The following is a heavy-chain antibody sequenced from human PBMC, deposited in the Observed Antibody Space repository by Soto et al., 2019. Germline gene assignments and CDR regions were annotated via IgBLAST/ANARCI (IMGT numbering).Heavy chain of an antibody. Sequence: SETLSLTCTVSGASISYGGYYWSWIRQPAGKGLEWIGRIYTSGSTNYNPSLKSRVTMSVDTSKNQFSLKLSSVTAADTAVYYCARHYDSSGYYGYWGQGTLVTVSS. J-gene: IGHJ4*02. CDR1: GASISYGGYY. CDR2: IYTSGST. D-gene: IGHD3-22*01. V-gene: IGHV4-61*02. CDR3: ARHYDSSGYYGY.